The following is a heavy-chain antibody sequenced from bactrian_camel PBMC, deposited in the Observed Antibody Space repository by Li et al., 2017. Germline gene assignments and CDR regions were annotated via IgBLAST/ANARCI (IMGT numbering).Heavy chain of an antibody. D-gene: IGHD3*01. V-gene: IGHV3S31*01. CDR2: IRRGGTSS. CDR1: GFTFSGYA. Sequence: VQLVESGGGLVQPGRSLRLSCAASGFTFSGYAMSWVRQAPGKGLEWVSSIRRGGTSSYFSDSVKGRLTISQDNARTTLYLQMNSLKPEDTATYFCAAGTKSYVGSWCGRQDHEYDYWGQGTQVTVS. J-gene: IGHJ4*01. CDR3: AAGTKSYVGSWCGRQDHEYDY.